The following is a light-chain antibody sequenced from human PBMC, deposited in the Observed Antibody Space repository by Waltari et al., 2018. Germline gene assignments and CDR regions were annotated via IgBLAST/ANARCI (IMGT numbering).Light chain of an antibody. V-gene: IGLV2-14*01. CDR1: RSDVGGYNY. CDR3: SSYTTSSDCV. Sequence: QPALTQPASQSRSPRHSRTISRTGTRSDVGGYNYVSWYQRHPRNAPIVVIYDVVRPPSVVDHRFSGSKSSNTASPTISVLQAEDEADYCCSSYTTSSDCVFGTGTKVTVL. J-gene: IGLJ1*01. CDR2: DVV.